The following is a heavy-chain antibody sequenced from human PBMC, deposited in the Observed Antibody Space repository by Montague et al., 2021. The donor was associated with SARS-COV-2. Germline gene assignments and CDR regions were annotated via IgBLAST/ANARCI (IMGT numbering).Heavy chain of an antibody. CDR2: IYYTGTS. CDR3: ASLDRRWFDS. CDR1: GASISSYY. D-gene: IGHD1-14*01. V-gene: IGHV4-59*01. Sequence: SETLSLTCNVSGASISSYYWSWIRRPPGRGLEWIGYIYYTGTSRSNPSLQSRVTMSADTSKNQFSLTVRSVTAADTAVYYCASLDRRWFDSWGQGTLVTVSS. J-gene: IGHJ5*01.